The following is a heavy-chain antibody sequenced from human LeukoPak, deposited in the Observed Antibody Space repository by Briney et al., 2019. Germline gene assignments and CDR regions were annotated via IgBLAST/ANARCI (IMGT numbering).Heavy chain of an antibody. V-gene: IGHV3-30*18. D-gene: IGHD3-10*01. J-gene: IGHJ6*02. CDR1: GFTFSSYG. Sequence: QPGRSLRLSCAASGFTFSSYGMHWVRQAPGKGLEWVAVISYDGSNKYYADSVKGRFTISRDNSKNTLYLQMNSLRAEDTAVYYCAKDPGVRGVIMFGMDVWGQGTTVTVSS. CDR2: ISYDGSNK. CDR3: AKDPGVRGVIMFGMDV.